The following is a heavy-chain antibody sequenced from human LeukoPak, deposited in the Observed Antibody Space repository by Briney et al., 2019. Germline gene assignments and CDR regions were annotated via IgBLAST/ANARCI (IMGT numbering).Heavy chain of an antibody. CDR1: GYSFSNYW. CDR2: IYPGDSDT. CDR3: ARTYYYDSSGPLGFDY. J-gene: IGHJ4*02. D-gene: IGHD3-22*01. V-gene: IGHV5-51*01. Sequence: GESLKISCKGSGYSFSNYWIGWVRQMPGKGLEWMGIIYPGDSDTRYSPSFQGQVTISADKSISTAYLQWSSLKASDTAMYYCARTYYYDSSGPLGFDYWGQGTLVTVSS.